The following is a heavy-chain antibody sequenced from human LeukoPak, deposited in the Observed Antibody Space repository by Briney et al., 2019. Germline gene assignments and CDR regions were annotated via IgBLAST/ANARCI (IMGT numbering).Heavy chain of an antibody. J-gene: IGHJ4*02. D-gene: IGHD3-3*01. CDR2: INPNSGGT. V-gene: IGHV1-2*04. Sequence: GASVKVSCKASGYTFTGYYMHWVRQAPGQGLEWMGWINPNSGGTNYAQKFQGWVTMTRDTSISTAYMELSRLRSDDTAVYYCARQLAYYDFWSVYYWGQGTLVTVSS. CDR3: ARQLAYYDFWSVYY. CDR1: GYTFTGYY.